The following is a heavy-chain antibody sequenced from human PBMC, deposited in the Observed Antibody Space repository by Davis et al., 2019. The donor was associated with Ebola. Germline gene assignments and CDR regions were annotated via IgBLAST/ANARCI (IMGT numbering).Heavy chain of an antibody. CDR1: GFTFSSYG. CDR3: ARERDIVLMVYAKNYYYYGMDV. J-gene: IGHJ6*02. V-gene: IGHV3-33*01. D-gene: IGHD2-8*01. CDR2: IWYDGSNK. Sequence: GGSLRLSCAASGFTFSSYGMHWVRQAPGKGLEWVAVIWYDGSNKYYADSVKGRFTISRDNSKNTLYLQMNSLRAEDTAVYYCARERDIVLMVYAKNYYYYGMDVWGQGTTVTVSS.